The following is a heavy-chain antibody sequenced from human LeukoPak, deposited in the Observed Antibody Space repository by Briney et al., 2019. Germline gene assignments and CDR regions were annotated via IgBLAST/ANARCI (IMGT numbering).Heavy chain of an antibody. V-gene: IGHV3-74*01. D-gene: IGHD6-19*01. CDR2: ISSDESIT. J-gene: IGHJ4*02. Sequence: LAGGSLRLSCAASGFTFSNYWMHWVRQAPGKGLVWVSRISSDESITSYADSVKGRFTISRDNAKNTLFLQMNGLRAEDTAVYYCARVSLSSGCLSNWGQGTLVTVSS. CDR1: GFTFSNYW. CDR3: ARVSLSSGCLSN.